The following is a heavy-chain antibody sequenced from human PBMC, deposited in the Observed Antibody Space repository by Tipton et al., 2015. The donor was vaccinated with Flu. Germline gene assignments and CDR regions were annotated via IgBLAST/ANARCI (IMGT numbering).Heavy chain of an antibody. J-gene: IGHJ5*02. CDR2: IRSYLNDYAT. Sequence: GSLRLSCAASGFTLSGSAVHWIRQASGKGPELLGLIRSYLNDYATVYAGSVEGRFTISRDDSKNTAYLQMNSLKIEDTAMYYCTSFTFSRVDPWGQGTLVTVSS. V-gene: IGHV3-73*01. CDR1: GFTLSGSA. CDR3: TSFTFSRVDP. D-gene: IGHD2/OR15-2a*01.